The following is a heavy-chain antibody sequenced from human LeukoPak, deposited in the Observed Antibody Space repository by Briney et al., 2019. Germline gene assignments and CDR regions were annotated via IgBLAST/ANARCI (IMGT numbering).Heavy chain of an antibody. V-gene: IGHV4-34*01. D-gene: IGHD6-13*01. CDR1: GGSFSGYY. Sequence: PSETLSLTCAVYGGSFSGYYWSWIRQPPGKGLEWIGEINHSGSTNYNPSLKSRVTISVDTSKNQFSLKLSSVTAADTAVYYCARDRYSSSFWSQGTMVTVSS. CDR3: ARDRYSSSF. J-gene: IGHJ3*01. CDR2: INHSGST.